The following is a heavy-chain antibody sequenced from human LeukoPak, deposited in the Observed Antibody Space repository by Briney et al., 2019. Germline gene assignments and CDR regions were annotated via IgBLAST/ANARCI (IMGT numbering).Heavy chain of an antibody. V-gene: IGHV1-18*01. J-gene: IGHJ3*02. CDR3: ARDRSYSYYYGSGALDI. Sequence: ASVKVSCKASGYTFTSYGINWVRQAPGQGLEWMGWISAYNGNTNYAQKLQGRVTMTTDTSTSTAYMEVRSLRSDDTAVYYCARDRSYSYYYGSGALDIWGQGTMVTVSS. D-gene: IGHD3-10*01. CDR2: ISAYNGNT. CDR1: GYTFTSYG.